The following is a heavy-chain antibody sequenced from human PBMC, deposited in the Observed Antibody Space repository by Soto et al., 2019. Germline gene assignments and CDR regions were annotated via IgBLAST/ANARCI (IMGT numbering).Heavy chain of an antibody. V-gene: IGHV4-34*01. CDR3: ARGGVRLCLTISCPVLDY. CDR2: INHSGST. Sequence: SETLSLTCTVSGASISSDDYYWSWFRQPPGKGLEWIGEINHSGSTNYNPSLKSRVTISVDTSKSQFSLKVNSVTAADTAAYFCARGGVRLCLTISCPVLDYWGQGVPVTVSS. D-gene: IGHD1-1*01. J-gene: IGHJ4*02. CDR1: GASISSDDYY.